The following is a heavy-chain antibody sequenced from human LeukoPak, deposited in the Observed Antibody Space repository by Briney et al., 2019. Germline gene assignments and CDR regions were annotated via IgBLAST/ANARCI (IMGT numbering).Heavy chain of an antibody. CDR3: VKDLPSGGGVDY. Sequence: PGRSLRLSCAASGFTFSSYGMHWVRQAPGKGLEWVAVISYDGSNKYYADSVKGRFTISRDNSKNTLYLQMNSLRAEDTAVYYCVKDLPSGGGVDYWGQGTLVTVSS. CDR1: GFTFSSYG. J-gene: IGHJ4*02. D-gene: IGHD3-10*01. V-gene: IGHV3-30*18. CDR2: ISYDGSNK.